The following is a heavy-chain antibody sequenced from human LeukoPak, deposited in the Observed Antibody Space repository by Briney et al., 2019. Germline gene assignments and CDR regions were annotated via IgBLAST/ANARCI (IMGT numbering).Heavy chain of an antibody. CDR2: IYTSGST. Sequence: SETLSLTCTVSGGSISSYYWSWIRQPAGKGLEWIGRIYTSGSTNYNPSLKSRVTMSVDTSKNQFSLKLSSVTADDTAVYYCAKNRGAGSHFYYHMNVWGKGTTVTVSS. CDR3: AKNRGAGSHFYYHMNV. CDR1: GGSISSYY. J-gene: IGHJ6*03. V-gene: IGHV4-4*07. D-gene: IGHD1-26*01.